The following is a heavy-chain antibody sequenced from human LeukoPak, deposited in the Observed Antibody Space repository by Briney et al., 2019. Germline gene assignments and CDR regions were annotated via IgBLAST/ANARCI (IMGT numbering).Heavy chain of an antibody. V-gene: IGHV1-2*06. Sequence: ASVKVSCKASGYTYTRYYMHWVRQAPGQGLEWMGRINPNSGGTNYAQKFQGRVTMTRDTSISTAYMELSRLRSDDTAVYYCAGEYYYGSGSYYIDYWGQGTLVTVSS. J-gene: IGHJ4*02. CDR1: GYTYTRYY. D-gene: IGHD3-10*01. CDR3: AGEYYYGSGSYYIDY. CDR2: INPNSGGT.